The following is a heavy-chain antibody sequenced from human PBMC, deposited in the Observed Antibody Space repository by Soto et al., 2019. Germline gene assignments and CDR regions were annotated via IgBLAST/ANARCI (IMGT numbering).Heavy chain of an antibody. D-gene: IGHD3-22*01. V-gene: IGHV1-69*13. CDR2: ITPIFGTA. J-gene: IGHJ4*02. Sequence: SVKVSCKAYGGTFSRYAISWVRQAPGQGLEWMGGITPIFGTANYAQKFQGRVAITADESTRTSYMELRSLRSGDTAVYYCARGWGYDTSDYYDADWGQGALVTV. CDR1: GGTFSRYA. CDR3: ARGWGYDTSDYYDAD.